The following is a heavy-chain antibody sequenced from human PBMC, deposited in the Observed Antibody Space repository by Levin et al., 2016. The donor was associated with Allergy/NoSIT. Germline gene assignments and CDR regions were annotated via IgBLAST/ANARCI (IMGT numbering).Heavy chain of an antibody. CDR3: ASHRITGTTPGGDV. V-gene: IGHV1-46*01. CDR2: INPSGGST. J-gene: IGHJ6*02. D-gene: IGHD1-7*01. Sequence: WVRQAPGQGLEWMGIINPSGGSTSYAQKFQGRVTMTRDTSTSTVYMELSSLRSEDTAVYYCASHRITGTTPGGDVWGQGTTVTVSS.